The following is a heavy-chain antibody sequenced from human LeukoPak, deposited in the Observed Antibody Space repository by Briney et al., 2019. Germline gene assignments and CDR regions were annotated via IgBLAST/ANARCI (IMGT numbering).Heavy chain of an antibody. CDR1: GFTFDDYG. CDR2: INWNGGST. CDR3: GRVLDHFWSGPLKA. Sequence: GGSLRLSCAASGFTFDDYGMSWVRQAPGKGLEWVSGINWNGGSTGYADSVKGRFTISRDNAKNSLYLQMNSLRAEDTALYYCGRVLDHFWSGPLKAWGQGTLVTVSP. V-gene: IGHV3-20*04. D-gene: IGHD3-3*02. J-gene: IGHJ5*02.